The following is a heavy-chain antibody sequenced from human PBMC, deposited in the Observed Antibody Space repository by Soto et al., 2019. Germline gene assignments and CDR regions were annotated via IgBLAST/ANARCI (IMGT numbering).Heavy chain of an antibody. J-gene: IGHJ5*01. V-gene: IGHV4-59*08. Sequence: SETLSLTCTVSGGSISSYYWSWIRQPPGKGLEWIGYIYYSWRTDYNPSLKSRVTISVDTSKNQFSLKLSSVTAVDTAVYYCARHSRITIFEGWFDSWGQGTLVTVSS. CDR3: ARHSRITIFEGWFDS. CDR1: GGSISSYY. CDR2: IYYSWRT. D-gene: IGHD3-3*01.